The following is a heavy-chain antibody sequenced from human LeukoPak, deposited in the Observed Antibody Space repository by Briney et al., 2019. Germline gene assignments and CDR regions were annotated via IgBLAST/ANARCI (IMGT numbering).Heavy chain of an antibody. Sequence: GGSLRLSCAASGFTFSNYAMSWVRQAPGQGLEWVATISGSGANTYYAGSVQGRFTISRDNSKNTLFLQMNSLRVDDTAVYYCSEYSSSGPRGYWGQGTLVTVSS. J-gene: IGHJ4*02. CDR3: SEYSSSGPRGY. D-gene: IGHD6-13*01. CDR2: ISGSGANT. CDR1: GFTFSNYA. V-gene: IGHV3-23*01.